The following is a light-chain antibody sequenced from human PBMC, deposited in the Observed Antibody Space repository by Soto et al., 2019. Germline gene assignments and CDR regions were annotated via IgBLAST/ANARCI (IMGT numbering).Light chain of an antibody. Sequence: QSVLTQPPSASGTPGPRVTISCSGSSSNIGSNTVNWYQQLPGTAPKLLIYSNNQRPSGVPDRFSGSKSGTSASLAISGLQSEDEADYYCAAWDDSLNGVVFGGGTKSPS. J-gene: IGLJ2*01. CDR1: SSNIGSNT. CDR3: AAWDDSLNGVV. V-gene: IGLV1-44*01. CDR2: SNN.